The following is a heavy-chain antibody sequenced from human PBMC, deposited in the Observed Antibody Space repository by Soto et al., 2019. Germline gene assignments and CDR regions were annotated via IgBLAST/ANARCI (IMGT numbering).Heavy chain of an antibody. CDR1: GLTFSSYA. D-gene: IGHD5-18*01. J-gene: IGHJ3*02. Sequence: EMQLLESGGGLVQPGGSLRLSCAASGLTFSSYAMNWVRQAPGKGLEWVSGVSGGGGSTYYADSVKGRFTISRDNSKNTLYLQMNSLRAEDTAVYYCAKDSSGYSYDHNAFDIWGQGTMVTVSS. CDR2: VSGGGGST. CDR3: AKDSSGYSYDHNAFDI. V-gene: IGHV3-23*01.